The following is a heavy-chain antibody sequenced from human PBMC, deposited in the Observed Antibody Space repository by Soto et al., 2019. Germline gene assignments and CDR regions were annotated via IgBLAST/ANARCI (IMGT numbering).Heavy chain of an antibody. J-gene: IGHJ4*02. CDR1: GGSISSSSYY. V-gene: IGHV4-39*01. CDR2: IYYSGST. D-gene: IGHD3-10*01. CDR3: ASLPGGSGTIINGY. Sequence: SETLSLTCTVSGGSISSSSYYWGWIRQPPGKGLEWIGSIYYSGSTYYNPSLKSRVTISVDTSKNQFSLKLSSVTAADTAVYYCASLPGGSGTIINGYWGQGTLVTVSS.